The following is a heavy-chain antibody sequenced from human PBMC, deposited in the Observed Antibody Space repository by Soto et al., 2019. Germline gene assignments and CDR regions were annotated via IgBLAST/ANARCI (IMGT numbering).Heavy chain of an antibody. CDR3: ARFGTYYDSSGFLY. CDR2: INSDGTTS. Sequence: GGSLRLSCEATGFIFSRNWMHWVRQAPGKGLEWVSSINSDGTTSSDADSVKGRFTISRDNAKNTLYLQMNSLRAEDTAVYYCARFGTYYDSSGFLYWGRGTLVTVYS. CDR1: GFIFSRNW. D-gene: IGHD3-22*01. V-gene: IGHV3-74*01. J-gene: IGHJ4*02.